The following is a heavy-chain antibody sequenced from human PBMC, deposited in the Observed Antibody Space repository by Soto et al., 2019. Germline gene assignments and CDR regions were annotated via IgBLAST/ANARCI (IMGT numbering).Heavy chain of an antibody. CDR2: ISSSSSTI. Sequence: GGSLRLSCAASGFTFSSYSMNWVRQAPGKGLEWVSYISSSSSTIYYADSVKGRFTISRDNAKNSLYLQMNSLRAEDTAVYYCARGGACTNGVCYPRWFDPWGQGTLVTVSS. V-gene: IGHV3-48*01. CDR3: ARGGACTNGVCYPRWFDP. D-gene: IGHD2-8*01. CDR1: GFTFSSYS. J-gene: IGHJ5*02.